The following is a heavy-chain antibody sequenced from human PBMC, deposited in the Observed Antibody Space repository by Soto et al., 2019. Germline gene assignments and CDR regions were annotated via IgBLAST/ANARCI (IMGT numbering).Heavy chain of an antibody. D-gene: IGHD6-19*01. J-gene: IGHJ5*02. CDR3: ARDFVAGSTWFDP. Sequence: SETLSLTCTVSCGFINSYYWSWIRQSAGKGLEWIGYIYYRGTTRYNPSLTSRATLSVDTSENQFSLKLRSVTAADTAVYYCARDFVAGSTWFDPWGQGILVTSPQ. V-gene: IGHV4-59*01. CDR2: IYYRGTT. CDR1: CGFINSYY.